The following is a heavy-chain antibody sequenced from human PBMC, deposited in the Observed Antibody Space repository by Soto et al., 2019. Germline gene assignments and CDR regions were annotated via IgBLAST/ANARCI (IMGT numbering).Heavy chain of an antibody. D-gene: IGHD3-10*01. CDR3: ARDGRYYYGSGSYYNGYGMDV. CDR1: GGSVNSGNYY. J-gene: IGHJ6*02. CDR2: MSHSGGT. Sequence: PSETLSLTCAVFGGSVNSGNYYWSWIRQPPGKGLEWIGEMSHSGGTHFNPSLKSRVTISVDTSKNQFSLKLSSVTAADTAVYYCARDGRYYYGSGSYYNGYGMDVWGQGATVTVSS. V-gene: IGHV4-61*01.